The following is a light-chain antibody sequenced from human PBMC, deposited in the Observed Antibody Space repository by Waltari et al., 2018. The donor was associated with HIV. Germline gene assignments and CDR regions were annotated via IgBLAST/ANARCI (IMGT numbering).Light chain of an antibody. J-gene: IGLJ3*02. CDR3: SSYAGSDNWV. CDR1: SSAIGRYDV. Sequence: QSALTQPPSAPGSPGQSVTIPCTGTSSAIGRYDVVSWYQQHPGKAPKLIIYEINERPSGVPDRFSGSKSGNTATLAVSGLQADDEADYYCSSYAGSDNWVFGGGTTVTVL. CDR2: EIN. V-gene: IGLV2-8*01.